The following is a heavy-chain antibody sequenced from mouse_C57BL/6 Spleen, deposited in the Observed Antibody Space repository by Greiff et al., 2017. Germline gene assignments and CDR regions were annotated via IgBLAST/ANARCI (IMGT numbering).Heavy chain of an antibody. CDR1: GYTFTSYW. J-gene: IGHJ4*01. V-gene: IGHV1-59*01. Sequence: VQLQQPGAELVRPGTSVKLSCKASGYTFTSYWMHWVKQRPGQGLEWIGVIDPSGSYTNYNQKFKGKATLTVDTSSSTAYMQLSSLTSEDSAVYYGLSITTVVATGYYAMDYWGQGTSVTVSS. CDR3: LSITTVVATGYYAMDY. CDR2: IDPSGSYT. D-gene: IGHD1-1*01.